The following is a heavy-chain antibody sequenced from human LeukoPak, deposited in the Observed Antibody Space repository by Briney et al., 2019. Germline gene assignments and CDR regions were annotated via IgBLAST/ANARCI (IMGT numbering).Heavy chain of an antibody. D-gene: IGHD3-22*01. V-gene: IGHV3-23*01. Sequence: GGSLRLSCAASGFTFSSYAMSWVRQAPGKGLEWVSAISGSGGTTYYAGSVKGRFTISRDNSKNTLYLQMNSLRAEDTAVYYCASVRSSASYPDAFDYWGQGTQVTVSS. CDR3: ASVRSSASYPDAFDY. J-gene: IGHJ4*02. CDR2: ISGSGGTT. CDR1: GFTFSSYA.